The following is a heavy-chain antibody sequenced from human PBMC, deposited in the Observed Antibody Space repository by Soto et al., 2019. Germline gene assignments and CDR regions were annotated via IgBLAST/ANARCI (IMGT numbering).Heavy chain of an antibody. J-gene: IGHJ4*02. D-gene: IGHD4-17*01. CDR2: ISYDGSNK. Sequence: QVQLVESGGGVVQPGRSLRLSCAASGFTFSSYGMHWVRQAPGKGLEWVAVISYDGSNKYYADSVKGRFTISRDNSKNTLYLQMNSLRAEDTAVYYCAKDSLRWTGYFDYWGQGTLVTVSS. V-gene: IGHV3-30*18. CDR1: GFTFSSYG. CDR3: AKDSLRWTGYFDY.